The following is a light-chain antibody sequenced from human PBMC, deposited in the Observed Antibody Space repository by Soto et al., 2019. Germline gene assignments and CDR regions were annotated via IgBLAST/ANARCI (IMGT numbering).Light chain of an antibody. J-gene: IGKJ2*01. CDR3: QQYNNWPPRT. Sequence: EIVMTQSPATLSVSPGERATLSCRASQSVSSNLAWYQQKPGQAPRLLIYGASTRATGIPARFSGSGSGTEFTLTISSLQSEDFPVYYCQQYNNWPPRTFGQGTKLEIK. CDR1: QSVSSN. V-gene: IGKV3-15*01. CDR2: GAS.